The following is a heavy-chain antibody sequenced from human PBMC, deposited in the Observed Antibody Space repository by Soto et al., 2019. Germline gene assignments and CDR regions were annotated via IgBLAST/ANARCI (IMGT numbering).Heavy chain of an antibody. V-gene: IGHV3-30*18. CDR3: AKGKLRYYYFDY. Sequence: GGSLRLSCAASGFTFSSYGMHWVRQAPGKGLEWVAVISYDGSNKYYADSVKGRFTISRDNSKNTLYLQMNSLRAEDTAVYYCAKGKLRYYYFDYWGQGTLVTVSS. J-gene: IGHJ4*02. CDR1: GFTFSSYG. CDR2: ISYDGSNK. D-gene: IGHD3-16*01.